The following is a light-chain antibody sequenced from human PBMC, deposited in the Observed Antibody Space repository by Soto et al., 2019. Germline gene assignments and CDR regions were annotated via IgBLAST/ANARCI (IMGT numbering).Light chain of an antibody. CDR2: DVS. Sequence: QCALTQPASVSGSPGQSITISCTGTSRDVGGYNYVAWYQQHPGKAPKLMIYDVSNRPSGVSNRFSGSKSGNTASLTISGLQAEDEADYYCSSYTSSSTLMVFGGGTKLTAL. J-gene: IGLJ2*01. V-gene: IGLV2-14*01. CDR3: SSYTSSSTLMV. CDR1: SRDVGGYNY.